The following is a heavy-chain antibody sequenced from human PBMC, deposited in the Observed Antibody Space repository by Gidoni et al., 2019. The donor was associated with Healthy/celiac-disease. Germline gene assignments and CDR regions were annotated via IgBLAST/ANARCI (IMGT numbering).Heavy chain of an antibody. CDR2: ISSSSSTI. D-gene: IGHD3-3*01. CDR1: GFTFSSYS. CDR3: AREGFLEWLLPINYYYGMDV. Sequence: EVQLVESGGGLVQPGGSLRLSCAASGFTFSSYSMNWVRQAPGKGLEWVSYISSSSSTIYYADSVKGRFTISRDNAKNSLYLQMNSLRAEDTAVYYCAREGFLEWLLPINYYYGMDVWGQGTTVTVSS. J-gene: IGHJ6*02. V-gene: IGHV3-48*01.